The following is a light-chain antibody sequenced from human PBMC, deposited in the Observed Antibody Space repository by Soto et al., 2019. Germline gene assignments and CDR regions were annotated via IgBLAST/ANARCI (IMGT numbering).Light chain of an antibody. CDR2: DVS. V-gene: IGKV3-11*01. Sequence: EIVLTQSPATLSLSPGERATLSCRASQSVDRYLAWYQQKPGQAPRLLIYDVSKRATDIPARFSGSGSGTDFTLIISSLEPEDFAVYYCQQRTDWPRFTFGPGTKVDV. J-gene: IGKJ3*01. CDR3: QQRTDWPRFT. CDR1: QSVDRY.